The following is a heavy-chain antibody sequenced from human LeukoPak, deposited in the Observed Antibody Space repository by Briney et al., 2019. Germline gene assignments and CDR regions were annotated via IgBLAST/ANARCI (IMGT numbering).Heavy chain of an antibody. D-gene: IGHD6-13*01. CDR1: GFTFSSYS. CDR2: ISSSSSTI. Sequence: GGSLRLSCAASGFTFSSYSMNWVRQAPGKGLEWVSYISSSSSTIYYADSVKGRFTISRDSAKNSLYLQMNSLRDEDTAVYYCARGYSSSWTNFDYWGQGTLVTVSS. CDR3: ARGYSSSWTNFDY. V-gene: IGHV3-48*02. J-gene: IGHJ4*02.